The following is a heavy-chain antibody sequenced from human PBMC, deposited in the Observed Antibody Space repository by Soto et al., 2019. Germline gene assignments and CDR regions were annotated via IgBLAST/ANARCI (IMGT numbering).Heavy chain of an antibody. J-gene: IGHJ6*02. CDR3: ARDSGGDYLNYYYGMDV. V-gene: IGHV1-18*01. D-gene: IGHD4-17*01. CDR1: GYTFTSYG. Sequence: QVQLVQSGAEVKKPGASVKVSCKASGYTFTSYGISWVRQAPGQGLEWMGWISAYNGNTNYAQKLQGRVTMTTDTAXSXXYMELRSLRSDDTAVYYCARDSGGDYLNYYYGMDVWGQGTTVTVSS. CDR2: ISAYNGNT.